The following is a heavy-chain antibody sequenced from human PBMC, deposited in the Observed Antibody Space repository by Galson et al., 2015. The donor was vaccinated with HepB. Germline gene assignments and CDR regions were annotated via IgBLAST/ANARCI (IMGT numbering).Heavy chain of an antibody. J-gene: IGHJ5*02. CDR3: ARSGKDSSGYYLSDLFDP. V-gene: IGHV1-2*02. Sequence: SVKVSCKASGYTFTGYYMHWVRQAPGQGLEWMGWINPNSGGTNYAQKFQGRVTMTRDTSISTAYMELSRLRSDDTAVYYCARSGKDSSGYYLSDLFDPWGQGTLVTVSS. CDR2: INPNSGGT. CDR1: GYTFTGYY. D-gene: IGHD3-22*01.